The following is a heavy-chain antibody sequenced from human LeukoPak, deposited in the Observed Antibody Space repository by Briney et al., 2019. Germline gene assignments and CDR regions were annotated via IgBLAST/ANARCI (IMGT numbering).Heavy chain of an antibody. Sequence: PSETLSLTCTVSGGSTSSGSYYWSWIRQPPGKGLEWIGEINHSGSTNYNPSLKSRVTISVDTSKNQFSLRMSSVTAADTAVYYCAIEDNVQMATVYWGQGTLVTVSS. CDR1: GGSTSSGSYY. CDR2: INHSGST. CDR3: AIEDNVQMATVY. J-gene: IGHJ4*02. V-gene: IGHV4-39*07. D-gene: IGHD5-24*01.